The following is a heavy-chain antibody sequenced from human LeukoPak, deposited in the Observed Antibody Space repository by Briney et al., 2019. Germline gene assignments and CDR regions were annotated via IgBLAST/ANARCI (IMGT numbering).Heavy chain of an antibody. D-gene: IGHD1-26*01. CDR2: IFYSGNT. CDR1: GGSIGSSNYY. Sequence: SETLSLTCTVSGGSIGSSNYYWGGIRQPPGKGLEWIGHIFYSGNTYYNPSLKSRVTISVDTSKNQFSLHLSSVTAADTATYYCARRGITYSSSFFAFWGQGTLVTVSS. V-gene: IGHV4-39*01. CDR3: ARRGITYSSSFFAF. J-gene: IGHJ4*02.